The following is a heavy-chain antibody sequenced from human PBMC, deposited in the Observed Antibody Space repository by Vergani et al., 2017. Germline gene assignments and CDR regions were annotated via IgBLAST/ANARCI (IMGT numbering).Heavy chain of an antibody. CDR2: IIPIFGTA. D-gene: IGHD3-3*01. CDR1: GGTFSSYA. CDR3: ARGYYDFWTYIGY. V-gene: IGHV1-69*05. Sequence: QVQLVQSGAEVKKPGSSVKVSCKASGGTFSSYAISWVRQAPGQGLEWMGGIIPIFGTANYAQKFQGRVTMTRDTSISTAYMELSRLRSDDTAVYYCARGYYDFWTYIGYWGQGTLVTVSS. J-gene: IGHJ4*02.